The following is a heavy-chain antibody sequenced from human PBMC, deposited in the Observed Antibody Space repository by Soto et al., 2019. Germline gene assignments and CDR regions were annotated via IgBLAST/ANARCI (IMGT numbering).Heavy chain of an antibody. CDR3: ARSGSSWNLREFDY. J-gene: IGHJ4*02. D-gene: IGHD6-13*01. CDR2: ISVYNGNT. V-gene: IGHV1-18*01. CDR1: DYTFTNYG. Sequence: QVQLVQSGAEVKKPGASVKVSCKASDYTFTNYGIIWVRQAPGQGLEWIGWISVYNGNTNYAQKFRGRVTMTTDISTTTAYMEMRSLRSDDTAVYYCARSGSSWNLREFDYWGQGTLVTVSS.